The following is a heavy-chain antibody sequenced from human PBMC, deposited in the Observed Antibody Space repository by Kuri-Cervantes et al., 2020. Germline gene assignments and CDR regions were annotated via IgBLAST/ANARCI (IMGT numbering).Heavy chain of an antibody. CDR3: ARSRTAARRSWFDP. CDR2: IDHSGSA. V-gene: IGHV4-34*01. CDR1: GGSFSGYY. D-gene: IGHD6-6*01. Sequence: ESLKISCAVYGGSFSGYYWSWIRQPPGKGLEWIGEIDHSGSAYYNPSLKSRVTMLVDTSKSQFPLKLSSVTAADTAVYYCARSRTAARRSWFDPWGQGTLVTVSS. J-gene: IGHJ5*02.